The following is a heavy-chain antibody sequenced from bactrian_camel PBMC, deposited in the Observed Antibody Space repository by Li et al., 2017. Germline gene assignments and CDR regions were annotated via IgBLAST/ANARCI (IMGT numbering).Heavy chain of an antibody. V-gene: IGHV3S26*01. Sequence: HVQLVESGGGLVQTGGSLRLSCAASGFTFSSYYMNWVRQAPGKGLEWVSRISDSGRTTSYADSVMGRFTISKDNVKNTLYLQMDNLKPEDTAMYYCAADSYNLQLARSYTYWGHGTQVTVS. J-gene: IGHJ4*01. CDR1: GFTFSSYY. CDR3: AADSYNLQLARSYTY. D-gene: IGHD7*01. CDR2: ISDSGRTT.